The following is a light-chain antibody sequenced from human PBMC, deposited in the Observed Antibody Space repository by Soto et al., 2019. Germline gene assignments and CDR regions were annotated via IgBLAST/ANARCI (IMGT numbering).Light chain of an antibody. J-gene: IGKJ1*01. CDR1: QGVSSN. V-gene: IGKV3-15*01. Sequence: EIVMTHSPATLSVSPGERATLSCRSSQGVSSNLAWYQQKPGQAPRLLIYGASTRATGIPARFSGSGSGTEFTLTISSLQSEDFAVYYCQQYNNWPRTFGQGTKVDIK. CDR2: GAS. CDR3: QQYNNWPRT.